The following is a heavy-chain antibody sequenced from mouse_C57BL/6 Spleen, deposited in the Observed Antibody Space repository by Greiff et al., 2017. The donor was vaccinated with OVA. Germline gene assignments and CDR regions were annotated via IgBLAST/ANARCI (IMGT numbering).Heavy chain of an antibody. D-gene: IGHD1-1*01. Sequence: DVMLVESGGGLVKPGGSLKLSCAASGFTFSSYAMSWVRQTPEKRLEWVATISDGGSYTYYPDNVKGRFTISRDKAKNNLYLQMSHLKSEDTAMYYCARDTTVVARYFDVWGTGTTVTVSS. CDR1: GFTFSSYA. J-gene: IGHJ1*03. CDR3: ARDTTVVARYFDV. V-gene: IGHV5-4*01. CDR2: ISDGGSYT.